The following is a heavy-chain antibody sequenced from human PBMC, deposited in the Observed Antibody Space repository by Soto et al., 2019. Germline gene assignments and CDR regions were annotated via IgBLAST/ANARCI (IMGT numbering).Heavy chain of an antibody. D-gene: IGHD6-13*01. Sequence: QLQLQESGPGLVKPSETLSLTCTVSGGSISSSSYWGWIRQPPGKGLEWIGSIYSIGSTYYNPSLKGRVTIAVATSKNQFSLKLSSVAAADTAVYYCRRSSRYSTDVWGQGTTVTVSS. CDR3: RRSSRYSTDV. CDR1: GGSISSSSY. V-gene: IGHV4-39*01. CDR2: IYSIGST. J-gene: IGHJ6*02.